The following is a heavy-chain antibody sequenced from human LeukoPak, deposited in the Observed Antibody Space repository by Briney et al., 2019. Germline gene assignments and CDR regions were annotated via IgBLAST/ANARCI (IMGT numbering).Heavy chain of an antibody. CDR1: GGSISSSSYY. CDR2: IYYSGST. Sequence: SETLSLTCTVSGGSISSSSYYWGWIRQPPGKGLEWIGSIYYSGSTYYNPSLKSRVTISVDTSKNQFSLKLSSVTAADTAVYYCARDLLGLGIGDYWGQGTLVTVSS. J-gene: IGHJ4*02. V-gene: IGHV4-39*07. CDR3: ARDLLGLGIGDY. D-gene: IGHD7-27*01.